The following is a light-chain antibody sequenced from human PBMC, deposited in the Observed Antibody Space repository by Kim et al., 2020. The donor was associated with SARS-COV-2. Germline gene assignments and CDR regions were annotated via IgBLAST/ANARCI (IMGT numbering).Light chain of an antibody. CDR1: RIGSKS. CDR3: QVWDSTTVV. V-gene: IGLV3-9*01. J-gene: IGLJ2*01. Sequence: SGDPGQTARLTCGGNRIGSKSVHWYQEKPGQAPVLVIYRDNNRPSGIPERFSGSNSGNTATLTISSAQAGDEADYFCQVWDSTTVVFGGGTQLTVL. CDR2: RDN.